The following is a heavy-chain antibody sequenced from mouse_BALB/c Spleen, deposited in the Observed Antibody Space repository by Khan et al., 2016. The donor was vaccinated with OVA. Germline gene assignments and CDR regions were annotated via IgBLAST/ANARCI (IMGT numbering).Heavy chain of an antibody. CDR2: INTETGEP. CDR3: VRGGGSYATDY. CDR1: GYTFTDYS. Sequence: LVESGPELKKPGETVKISCKASGYTFTDYSMHWVKQAPGKGLKWMGWINTETGEPTYADDFKVRFAFSLETSASTAYLQLNNIKNEATATSFCVRGGGSYATDYWGQGTSVTVPS. V-gene: IGHV9-2-1*01. J-gene: IGHJ4*01.